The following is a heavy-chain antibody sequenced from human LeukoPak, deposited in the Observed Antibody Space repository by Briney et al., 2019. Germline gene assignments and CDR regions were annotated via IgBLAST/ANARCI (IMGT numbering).Heavy chain of an antibody. Sequence: ASVKVSCKVSGSTLTELSMHWVRQAPGKGLEWMGGFDPEDGETIYAQKFQGRVTMTEDTSTDTAYMELSSLRSEDTAVYYCARARNAYSSSWYGEFDYWGQGTLVTVSS. D-gene: IGHD6-13*01. CDR3: ARARNAYSSSWYGEFDY. CDR2: FDPEDGET. CDR1: GSTLTELS. J-gene: IGHJ4*02. V-gene: IGHV1-24*01.